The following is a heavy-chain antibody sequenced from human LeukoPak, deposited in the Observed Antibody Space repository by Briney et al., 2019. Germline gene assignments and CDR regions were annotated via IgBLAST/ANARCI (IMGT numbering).Heavy chain of an antibody. D-gene: IGHD3-22*01. V-gene: IGHV4-4*07. Sequence: PSETLSLTCTVSGGSISSYYWSWIRQPAGKGLEWIGRIYTSGSTNYNPSLKSRVTMSVDTSKNQFSLKLSSVTAADTAVYYCARDYYDSSGYYSNDAFDIWGQGTMVTVSS. CDR2: IYTSGST. J-gene: IGHJ3*02. CDR3: ARDYYDSSGYYSNDAFDI. CDR1: GGSISSYY.